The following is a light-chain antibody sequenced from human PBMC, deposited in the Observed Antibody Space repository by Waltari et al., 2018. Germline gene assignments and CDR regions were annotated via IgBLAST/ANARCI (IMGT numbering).Light chain of an antibody. CDR3: AGRDVSLSGVI. CDR1: SSNIGSNY. V-gene: IGLV1-47*01. CDR2: ANK. Sequence: QSVLTQPPSASGTAGQRVTISCSGSSSNIGSNYVYWYQHLPGTAPKLLIYANKRRPSGVPDRFSGSTSGTSASLAISGLRPEDEGVYYCAGRDVSLSGVIFGRGTKLTVL. J-gene: IGLJ2*01.